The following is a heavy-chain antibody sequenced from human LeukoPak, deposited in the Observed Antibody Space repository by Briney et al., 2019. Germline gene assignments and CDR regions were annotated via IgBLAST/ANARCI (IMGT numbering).Heavy chain of an antibody. CDR2: MSQSGST. D-gene: IGHD3-22*01. CDR1: RYSISSCYR. CDR3: ARHNVYDSSGDGRYYFDY. J-gene: IGHJ4*02. V-gene: IGHV4-38-2*01. Sequence: PSETLSLTCAGSRYSISSCYRWALIPQPPGKGLEGIGRMSQSGSTYDNPSLKSRVTISVDTSKNQFSVKLSSVSAADTAVYYCARHNVYDSSGDGRYYFDYWGQGTLVTV.